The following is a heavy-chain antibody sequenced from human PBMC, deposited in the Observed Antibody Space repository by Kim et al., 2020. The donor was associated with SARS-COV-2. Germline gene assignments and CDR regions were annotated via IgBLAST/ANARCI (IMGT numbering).Heavy chain of an antibody. V-gene: IGHV1-46*01. D-gene: IGHD5-12*01. CDR3: ARGSIIVATTLDY. J-gene: IGHJ4*02. Sequence: YAQKFQGRVTMTRDTSTSTVYMELGSLRSADMAVYYCARGSIIVATTLDYWGQGTLVTVSS.